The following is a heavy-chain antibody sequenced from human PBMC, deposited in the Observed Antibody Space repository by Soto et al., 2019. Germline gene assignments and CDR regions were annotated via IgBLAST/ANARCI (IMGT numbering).Heavy chain of an antibody. CDR3: ARHLASPSQSRPPNIAVAGACDY. CDR2: ISYDGSNK. Sequence: QVQLVESGGGVVQPGRSLRLSCAASGFTFSSYAMHWVRQAPGKGLEWVAVISYDGSNKYYADSVKGRFTISRDNSKNTLYLQMNSLRAEDTAVYYCARHLASPSQSRPPNIAVAGACDYWGQGTLVTVSS. J-gene: IGHJ4*02. D-gene: IGHD6-19*01. CDR1: GFTFSSYA. V-gene: IGHV3-30-3*01.